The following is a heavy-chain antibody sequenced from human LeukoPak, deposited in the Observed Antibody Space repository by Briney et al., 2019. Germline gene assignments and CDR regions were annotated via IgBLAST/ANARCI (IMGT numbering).Heavy chain of an antibody. CDR3: AKDAPEARAY. V-gene: IGHV3-23*01. J-gene: IGHJ4*02. CDR2: ISRCGGST. D-gene: IGHD5-12*01. Sequence: GGSLRLSYAASGFTFSSYAMSWVRQAPGKGLEWVSAISRCGGSTYCADSVKGRFTISRDNSKNTLYLQMNSLRAEDTAVYYCAKDAPEARAYWGQGTLVTVSS. CDR1: GFTFSSYA.